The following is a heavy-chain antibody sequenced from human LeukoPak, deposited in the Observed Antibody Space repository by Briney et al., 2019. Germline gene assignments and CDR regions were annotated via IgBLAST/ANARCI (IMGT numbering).Heavy chain of an antibody. V-gene: IGHV3-23*01. D-gene: IGHD2-15*01. CDR1: GFTFSTYA. CDR3: AKDGWGCSGGSCYSDY. J-gene: IGHJ4*02. Sequence: GGSLRLSCAASGFTFSTYAMSWARQAPGKGLEWVSAISGSGGDKYYADSVKGRFTISRDNSKNTLYLQINSLRAEDTAVYYCAKDGWGCSGGSCYSDYWGQGTLVTVSS. CDR2: ISGSGGDK.